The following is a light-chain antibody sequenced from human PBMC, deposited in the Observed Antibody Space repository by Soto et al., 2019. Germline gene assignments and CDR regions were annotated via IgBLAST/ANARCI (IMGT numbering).Light chain of an antibody. CDR2: EGS. Sequence: QSVLTQPASVSGSPGQSITISCTGTSSDVGSYKFVSWYQQHPGKPPKLMIYEGSKRPSGVSNRFSGSKSGNTASLTISGLQAEDEADYYCCSYAGDSAWVFGGGTKLTVL. V-gene: IGLV2-23*01. CDR1: SSDVGSYKF. J-gene: IGLJ3*02. CDR3: CSYAGDSAWV.